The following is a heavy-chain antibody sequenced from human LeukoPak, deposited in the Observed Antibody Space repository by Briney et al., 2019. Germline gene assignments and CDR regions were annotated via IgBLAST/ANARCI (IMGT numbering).Heavy chain of an antibody. J-gene: IGHJ5*02. CDR2: IKSKTDGGTT. CDR3: AKLPYYGDYVGWFDP. Sequence: GGSLRLSCAASGFTFSNAWMSWVRQAPGKGLEWVGRIKSKTDGGTTDYAAPVKGRFTISRDNAKNSLYLQMNSLRAEDTAVYYCAKLPYYGDYVGWFDPWGQGTLVTVSS. CDR1: GFTFSNAW. V-gene: IGHV3-15*01. D-gene: IGHD4-17*01.